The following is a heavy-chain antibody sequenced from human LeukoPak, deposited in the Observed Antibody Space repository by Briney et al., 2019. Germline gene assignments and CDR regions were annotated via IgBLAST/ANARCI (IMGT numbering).Heavy chain of an antibody. Sequence: PGRSLRLSCAASGFTFSSYAMHWVRQAPGKGLEWVAVVSYDGSYKYYADSVKGRFTISRDNSKNTLYLQMNSLRAEDTAVYYCARAPGYGAAYYFDYWGQGTLVTVSS. CDR1: GFTFSSYA. D-gene: IGHD1-1*01. CDR3: ARAPGYGAAYYFDY. V-gene: IGHV3-30*04. J-gene: IGHJ4*02. CDR2: VSYDGSYK.